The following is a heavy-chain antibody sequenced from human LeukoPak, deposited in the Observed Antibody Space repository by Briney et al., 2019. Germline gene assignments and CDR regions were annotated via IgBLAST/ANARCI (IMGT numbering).Heavy chain of an antibody. Sequence: PGGSLRLSCAASGFTVSSNYMSWVRQAPGKGLEWVSVIYSGGSTYYADSVKGRFTISRDNSKNTLYLQMNSLRAEDTAVYYCARGNTIFGLELDYWGQGTLVTVSS. D-gene: IGHD3-3*01. V-gene: IGHV3-66*02. CDR3: ARGNTIFGLELDY. J-gene: IGHJ4*02. CDR1: GFTVSSNY. CDR2: IYSGGST.